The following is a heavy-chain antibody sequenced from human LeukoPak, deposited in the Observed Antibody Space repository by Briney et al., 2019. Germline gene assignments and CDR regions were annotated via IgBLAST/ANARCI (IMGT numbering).Heavy chain of an antibody. Sequence: GASVKVSCKASGYTFTGYYMHWVRQAPGQGLEWMGWINPNSGGTNYAQKFQGRVTMTRDTSISTAYMELSRLRSDDTAVYYCARAPRHLGYCSSTSCYAGSLAVAYGYWGQGTLVTVSS. J-gene: IGHJ4*02. D-gene: IGHD2-2*01. CDR2: INPNSGGT. CDR3: ARAPRHLGYCSSTSCYAGSLAVAYGY. V-gene: IGHV1-2*02. CDR1: GYTFTGYY.